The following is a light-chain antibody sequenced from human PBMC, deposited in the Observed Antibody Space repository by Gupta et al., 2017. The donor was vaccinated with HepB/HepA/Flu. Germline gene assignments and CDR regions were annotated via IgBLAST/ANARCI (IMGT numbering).Light chain of an antibody. J-gene: IGLJ2*01. CDR3: ASWDFTLRGAV. CDR2: SND. V-gene: IGLV1-44*01. Sequence: QSVLPQPPSVSGTPGQKVAISCSGGSSNVGNHVVNWYQQVPGTSPKLLIYSNDQRPSGVPGRFSGSKSGTSASLAISGLQSEDEAVYYCASWDFTLRGAVIGGGTSLTVL. CDR1: SSNVGNHV.